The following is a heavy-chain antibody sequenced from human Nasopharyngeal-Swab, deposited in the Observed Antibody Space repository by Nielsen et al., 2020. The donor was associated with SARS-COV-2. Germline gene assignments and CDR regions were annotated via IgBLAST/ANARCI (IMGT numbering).Heavy chain of an antibody. Sequence: GESLKISCKGSGYSFTSYWIGWVRQMPGKGPEWMGIIYPGDSDTRYSPSFQGQVTISADKSISTAYLQWSSLKASDTAMYYCARRGDIAVAGMGYAFDIWGQGTMVTVSS. CDR1: GYSFTSYW. CDR3: ARRGDIAVAGMGYAFDI. V-gene: IGHV5-51*01. J-gene: IGHJ3*02. D-gene: IGHD6-19*01. CDR2: IYPGDSDT.